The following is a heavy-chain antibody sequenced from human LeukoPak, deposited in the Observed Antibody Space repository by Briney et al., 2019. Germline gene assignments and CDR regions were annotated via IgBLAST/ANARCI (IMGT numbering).Heavy chain of an antibody. V-gene: IGHV1-18*01. CDR1: GYTFTSYG. CDR2: ISAYNGNT. Sequence: ASVKVSCKASGYTFTSYGISWVRQAPGQGLEWMGWISAYNGNTNYAQKLQGRVTMTTDTSTSTAYMELRSLRSDDTAVYYCARVAAWNDVDWFDPWGQGTLVTVSS. CDR3: ARVAAWNDVDWFDP. J-gene: IGHJ5*02. D-gene: IGHD1-1*01.